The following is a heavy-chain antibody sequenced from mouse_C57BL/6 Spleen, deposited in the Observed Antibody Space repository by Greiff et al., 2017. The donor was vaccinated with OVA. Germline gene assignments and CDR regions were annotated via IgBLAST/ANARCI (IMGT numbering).Heavy chain of an antibody. CDR2: ISSGGSYT. Sequence: EVKLVESGGDLVKPGGSLKLSCAASGFTFSSYGMSWVRQTPDKRLEWVATISSGGSYTSYPDSVKGRFTISRDNAKSALYLQMSSLKSEDTAMYYGARHGLGWDYFDYWGQGTTLTVSS. D-gene: IGHD2-3*01. J-gene: IGHJ2*01. CDR1: GFTFSSYG. CDR3: ARHGLGWDYFDY. V-gene: IGHV5-6*01.